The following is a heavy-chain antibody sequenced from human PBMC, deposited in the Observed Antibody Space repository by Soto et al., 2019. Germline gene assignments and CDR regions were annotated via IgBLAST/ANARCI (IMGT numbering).Heavy chain of an antibody. V-gene: IGHV4-30-2*01. J-gene: IGHJ4*02. CDR3: ARGEVVALGY. D-gene: IGHD2-15*01. Sequence: QLQLQESGSGLVKPSQTLSLTCAVSGGSISSGGSSWSWIRQPPGKGLEWIGYLDHSGSTYYNPSLKSRVTIVVDRSKNQFSLKLSSVTAADTAVYYCARGEVVALGYWGQGTLGTVSS. CDR2: LDHSGST. CDR1: GGSISSGGSS.